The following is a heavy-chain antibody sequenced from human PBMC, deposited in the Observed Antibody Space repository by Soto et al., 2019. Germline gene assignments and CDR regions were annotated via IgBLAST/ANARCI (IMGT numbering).Heavy chain of an antibody. J-gene: IGHJ4*02. CDR1: GGTFSSYA. D-gene: IGHD2-15*01. Sequence: QVQLVQSGAEVKKPGSSVKVSCKASGGTFSSYAISWVRQAPGQGLEWMGGIIPIFGTANYAQKFQSRVTITADESTSTAYMELSSLRSEDTAVYYCARGGVGYCSGGSCYLVGPSHYWGQGTLVTVSS. CDR3: ARGGVGYCSGGSCYLVGPSHY. CDR2: IIPIFGTA. V-gene: IGHV1-69*12.